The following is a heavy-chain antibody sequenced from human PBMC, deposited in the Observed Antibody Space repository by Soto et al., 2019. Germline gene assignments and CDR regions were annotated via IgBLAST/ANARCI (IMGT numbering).Heavy chain of an antibody. J-gene: IGHJ3*02. CDR1: GYTFTSYY. V-gene: IGHV1-46*03. D-gene: IGHD2-2*01. CDR2: INPSGGST. CDR3: ARDLGYCSSTSCPRYNDAFDI. Sequence: ASVKVSCKASGYTFTSYYMHWVRQAPGQGLEWMGIINPSGGSTSYAQKFQGRVTMTRDTSTSTVYMELSSLRSEDTAVYYCARDLGYCSSTSCPRYNDAFDIWGQGTMVTVSS.